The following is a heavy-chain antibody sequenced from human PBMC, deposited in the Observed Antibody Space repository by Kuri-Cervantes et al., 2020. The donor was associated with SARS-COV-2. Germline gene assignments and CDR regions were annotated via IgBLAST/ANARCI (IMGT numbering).Heavy chain of an antibody. CDR1: GFTFSSYA. CDR2: ITGSGGST. CDR3: AGKPRAYDYVWGSYRNNWFDP. J-gene: IGHJ5*02. V-gene: IGHV3-23*01. Sequence: GGSLRLSCAASGFTFSSYAVSWVRQAPGKGLEWVSAITGSGGSTYYADSVRGRFTISRDNAKNSLYLQMNSLRAEDTAVYYCAGKPRAYDYVWGSYRNNWFDPWGQGTLVTVSS. D-gene: IGHD3-16*02.